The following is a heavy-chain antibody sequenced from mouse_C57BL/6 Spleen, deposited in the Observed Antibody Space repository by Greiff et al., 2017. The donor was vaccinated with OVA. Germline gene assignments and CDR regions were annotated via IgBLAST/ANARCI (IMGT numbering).Heavy chain of an antibody. CDR1: GYTFTDHT. CDR2: IYPRDGST. CDR3: ANQIYYDYAAWFAY. D-gene: IGHD2-4*01. V-gene: IGHV1-78*01. J-gene: IGHJ3*01. Sequence: QVQLQQSDAELVKPGASVKISCKVSGYTFTDHTIHWMKQRPEQGLEWIGYIYPRDGSTKYNEKFEGKATLTADKSSSTAYMQLNSLTSEDSAVYFCANQIYYDYAAWFAYWGQGTLGTVSA.